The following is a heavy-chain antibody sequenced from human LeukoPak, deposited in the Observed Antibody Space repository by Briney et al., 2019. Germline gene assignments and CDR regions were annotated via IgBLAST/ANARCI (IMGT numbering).Heavy chain of an antibody. CDR1: GGSISSYY. V-gene: IGHV4-59*01. D-gene: IGHD3-22*01. CDR3: AREHYYDSSGFRFDP. Sequence: PSETLSLTCTVSGGSISSYYWSWIQQPPGKGLEWIGYIYYSGSTNYNPSLKSRVTISVDTSKNQFSLKLSSVTAAGTAVYYCAREHYYDSSGFRFDPWGQGTLVTVSS. CDR2: IYYSGST. J-gene: IGHJ5*02.